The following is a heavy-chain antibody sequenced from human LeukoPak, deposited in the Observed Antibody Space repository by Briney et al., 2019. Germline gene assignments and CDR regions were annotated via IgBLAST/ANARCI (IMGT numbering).Heavy chain of an antibody. Sequence: GGPLRLSCAASGFTFSSYWMSWIRQAPGKGRERVANIKQDGSEKYYVDSVKGRFTISRDNAKNSLYLQMNSLRAEDTAVYYCARDLHYNWFDPWGQGTLVTVSS. CDR3: ARDLHYNWFDP. V-gene: IGHV3-7*01. CDR1: GFTFSSYW. J-gene: IGHJ5*02. CDR2: IKQDGSEK.